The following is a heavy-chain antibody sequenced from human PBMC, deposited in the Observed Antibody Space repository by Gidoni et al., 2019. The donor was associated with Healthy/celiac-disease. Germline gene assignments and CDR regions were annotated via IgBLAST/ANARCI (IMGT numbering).Heavy chain of an antibody. CDR3: AARIAAAGSRIDY. CDR2: ISGSGGST. CDR1: GFTFTSYA. Sequence: EVQLLEYGGGLVQPGGSLRLSCAASGFTFTSYARSWVRQAPGTGLEWVSAISGSGGSTYYADSVKGRFTISRDNSKNTLYLQMNSLRAEDTAVYYCAARIAAAGSRIDYWGQGTLVTVSS. V-gene: IGHV3-23*01. J-gene: IGHJ4*02. D-gene: IGHD6-13*01.